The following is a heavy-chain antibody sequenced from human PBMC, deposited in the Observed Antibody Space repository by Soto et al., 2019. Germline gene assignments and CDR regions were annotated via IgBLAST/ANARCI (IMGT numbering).Heavy chain of an antibody. CDR3: SRDMHAGFPQCLEP. CDR1: GGSITSYH. Sequence: SETLSLTCIVSGGSITSYHWSWIRQFPGKGLEWIAYTSYTGNTNYNRSLTSRVTISMDTPKNRFSLKFTLITAAETTLDYCSRDMHAGFPQCLEPWGQATLANVS. V-gene: IGHV4-59*01. D-gene: IGHD3-16*01. J-gene: IGHJ5*02. CDR2: TSYTGNT.